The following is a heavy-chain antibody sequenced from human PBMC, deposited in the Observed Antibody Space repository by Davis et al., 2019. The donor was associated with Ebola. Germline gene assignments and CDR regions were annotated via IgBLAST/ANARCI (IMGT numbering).Heavy chain of an antibody. Sequence: MPSETLSPTCTVSGGSISSSSYYWGWIRQPPGKGLEWLGSIYYSGSTYYNPSLKSRVTISVDTSKKQFSLKLSSVTAADTAVYYCARHVGSFYSYYHYGMDVWGKGTTVTVSS. V-gene: IGHV4-39*01. CDR3: ARHVGSFYSYYHYGMDV. CDR1: GGSISSSSYY. D-gene: IGHD6-13*01. J-gene: IGHJ6*04. CDR2: IYYSGST.